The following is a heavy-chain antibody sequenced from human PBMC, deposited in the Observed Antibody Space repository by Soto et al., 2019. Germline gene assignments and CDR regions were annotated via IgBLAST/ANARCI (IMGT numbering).Heavy chain of an antibody. CDR1: GFPFSSCV. D-gene: IGHD6-13*01. CDR3: AKALICGRWYAED. J-gene: IGHJ4*02. V-gene: IGHV3-23*01. CDR2: ITSTGCGT. Sequence: EVHLLESGGGLVQPGESLRLSCGTSGFPFSSCVMTWVRQAPGKGLEWVSSITSTGCGTYYADSVKGRFTISRDNSKNTMYRQMNNLRGEDTAVYYCAKALICGRWYAEDWGQGTLVTVSS.